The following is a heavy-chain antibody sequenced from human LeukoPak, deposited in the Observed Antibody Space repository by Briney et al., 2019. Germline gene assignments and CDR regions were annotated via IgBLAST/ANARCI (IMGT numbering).Heavy chain of an antibody. CDR1: GGIFRSYG. J-gene: IGHJ6*03. V-gene: IGHV1-69*13. CDR3: AKGVPNYNGAGDYYYYYLDV. D-gene: IGHD3-10*01. CDR2: IIPMFGTA. Sequence: ASVKVSCKASGGIFRSYGITWVRQAPGQGLEWMGGIIPMFGTANYAQIFQGRVRITADESTSTAYMELNSLRSEDTAVYYCAKGVPNYNGAGDYYYYYLDVWGKGTTVTVSS.